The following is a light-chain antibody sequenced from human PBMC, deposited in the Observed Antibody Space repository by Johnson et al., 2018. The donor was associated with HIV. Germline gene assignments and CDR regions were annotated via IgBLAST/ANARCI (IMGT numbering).Light chain of an antibody. CDR2: END. CDR3: GTWHSSLSAYV. Sequence: QSVLTQPPSVSAAPGQKVTISCSGRSSNIGNAYVSWYQQLPGTAPKLLIYENDKRPSGIPDRFSGSKSGTSATLAITGLQTGDEADYYFGTWHSSLSAYVFGTGTKVTVL. J-gene: IGLJ1*01. CDR1: SSNIGNAY. V-gene: IGLV1-51*02.